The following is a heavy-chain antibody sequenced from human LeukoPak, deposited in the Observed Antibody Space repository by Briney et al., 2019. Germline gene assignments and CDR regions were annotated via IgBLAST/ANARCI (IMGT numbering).Heavy chain of an antibody. Sequence: GGSLRLSCVASGFTFSNAGMSWVRQAPGKGLEWIGRIKSNTDGETADHAAPVKGRFTISRDDSKNTLYLQMNSLRTEDAAVYYCTRVYYYDSSGSYYVGYWGQGTLVTVSS. CDR1: GFTFSNAG. J-gene: IGHJ4*02. D-gene: IGHD3-22*01. V-gene: IGHV3-15*01. CDR3: TRVYYYDSSGSYYVGY. CDR2: IKSNTDGETA.